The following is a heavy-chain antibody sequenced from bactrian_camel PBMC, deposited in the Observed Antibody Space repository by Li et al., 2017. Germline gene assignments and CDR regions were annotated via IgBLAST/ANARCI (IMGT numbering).Heavy chain of an antibody. Sequence: DVQLVESGGGSVQAGGSLRLSCAVSAYTGSRQCIGWFRQAPGQEREGVAGVYIGSSTTFYTDSVKGRFTISQDNAKNTVYLQMNSLKPEDTAMYYCAAYNGGVYACGLNGRAYNYWGQGTQVTVS. CDR2: VYIGSSTT. J-gene: IGHJ4*01. D-gene: IGHD1*01. V-gene: IGHV3S40*01. CDR3: AAYNGGVYACGLNGRAYNY. CDR1: AYTGSRQC.